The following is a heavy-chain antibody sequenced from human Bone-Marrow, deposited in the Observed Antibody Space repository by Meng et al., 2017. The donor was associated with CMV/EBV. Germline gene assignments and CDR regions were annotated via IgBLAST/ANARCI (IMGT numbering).Heavy chain of an antibody. V-gene: IGHV4-39*07. Sequence: GSLRLSCTVSGGSLSSSIYYWGWIRQPTGKGLEWIGTIYYSGGTYYNPSLKRRVTIAVDTSKNQFSLKLSSVTAADTAVYYCAKLGAVGYARYWGQGTLVTVSS. CDR2: IYYSGGT. CDR3: AKLGAVGYARY. CDR1: GGSLSSSIYY. D-gene: IGHD2-8*02. J-gene: IGHJ4*02.